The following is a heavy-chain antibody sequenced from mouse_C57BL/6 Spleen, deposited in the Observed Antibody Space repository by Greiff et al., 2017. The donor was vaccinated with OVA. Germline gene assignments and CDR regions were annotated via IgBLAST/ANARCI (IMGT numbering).Heavy chain of an antibody. V-gene: IGHV1-61*01. CDR1: GYTFTSYW. D-gene: IGHD1-1*01. CDR2: IYPSDSET. Sequence: VKLQQPGAELVRPGSSVKLSCKASGYTFTSYWMDWVKQRPGQGLEWIGNIYPSDSETHYNQKFKDKATLTVDKSSSTAYMQLSSLTSEDSAVYYCARDYGARFAYWGQGTLVTVSA. CDR3: ARDYGARFAY. J-gene: IGHJ3*01.